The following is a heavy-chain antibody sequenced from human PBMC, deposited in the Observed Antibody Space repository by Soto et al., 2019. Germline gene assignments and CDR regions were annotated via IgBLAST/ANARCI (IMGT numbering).Heavy chain of an antibody. V-gene: IGHV4-39*01. CDR2: IYYTGYT. CDR1: GGPISSSSYY. J-gene: IGHJ2*01. CDR3: ARSAIATHWFFDL. D-gene: IGHD5-18*01. Sequence: SETLSLTCSVSGGPISSSSYYWGWIRQAPGKGLEWLATIYYTGYTYHNPSLKSHVTISVDTSKDQFSLELTSVTAADTALYYCARSAIATHWFFDLWGRGTQVTVSS.